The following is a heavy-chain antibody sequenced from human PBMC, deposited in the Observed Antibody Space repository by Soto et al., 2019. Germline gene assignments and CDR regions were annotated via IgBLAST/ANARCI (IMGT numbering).Heavy chain of an antibody. J-gene: IGHJ4*02. V-gene: IGHV3-30-3*01. D-gene: IGHD6-6*01. CDR2: ISYDGSNK. CDR3: ARVSSIAVIPFAY. Sequence: SLRLACAASGVSFSSYAMHWVRQAPGKGLEWVAVISYDGSNKYYADSVKGRFTISRDNSKNTLYLQMNSLRAEDTAVYYCARVSSIAVIPFAYWGQGTLVTV. CDR1: GVSFSSYA.